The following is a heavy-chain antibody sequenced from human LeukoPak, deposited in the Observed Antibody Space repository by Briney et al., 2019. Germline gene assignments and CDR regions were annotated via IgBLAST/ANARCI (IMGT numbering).Heavy chain of an antibody. V-gene: IGHV3-21*01. CDR1: GLTFSSYS. Sequence: GGSLRLSCAASGLTFSSYSMNWVRQAPGKGLEWVSSISSSSSYIYYADSVKGRFTISRDNAKNSLYLQMNSLRAEDTAVYYCAREAPLRYDFWSGTPVAAFDIWGQGTMVTVSS. CDR2: ISSSSSYI. D-gene: IGHD3-3*01. CDR3: AREAPLRYDFWSGTPVAAFDI. J-gene: IGHJ3*02.